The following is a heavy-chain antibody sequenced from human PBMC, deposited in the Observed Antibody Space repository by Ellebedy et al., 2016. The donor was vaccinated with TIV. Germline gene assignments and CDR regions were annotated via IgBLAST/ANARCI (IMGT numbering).Heavy chain of an antibody. CDR1: QFTFSYFW. D-gene: IGHD2-15*01. Sequence: GESLKISXAVSQFTFSYFWMAWVRQGPGKGLEWVANIKEDGSKKYYAGSVKGRFHISRDNAKNVLYLEMKSLRAEDTATYYCASGRSGGLYWGQGTLVTVSS. J-gene: IGHJ4*02. V-gene: IGHV3-7*01. CDR2: IKEDGSKK. CDR3: ASGRSGGLY.